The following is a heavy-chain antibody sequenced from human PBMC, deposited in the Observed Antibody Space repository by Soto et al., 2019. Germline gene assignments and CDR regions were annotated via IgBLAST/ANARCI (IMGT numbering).Heavy chain of an antibody. Sequence: ASVKVSCKASGYSFTDYHIHRVRQAPGQGLEWLGRINPKSGGTSTAQKFQGWVTMTTDTSISTASMEPTRLTSDDTAIYYCARGDSTDCSNGVCSFFYNHDMDVWGQGTTVTVSS. CDR3: ARGDSTDCSNGVCSFFYNHDMDV. CDR1: GYSFTDYH. J-gene: IGHJ6*02. D-gene: IGHD2-8*01. CDR2: INPKSGGT. V-gene: IGHV1-2*04.